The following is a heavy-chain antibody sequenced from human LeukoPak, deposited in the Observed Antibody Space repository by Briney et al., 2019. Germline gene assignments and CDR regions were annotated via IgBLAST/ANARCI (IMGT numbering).Heavy chain of an antibody. J-gene: IGHJ4*02. V-gene: IGHV4-4*02. Sequence: SGTLSLTCAVSGGSISSSNWWSWVRQPPGKGLEWIGEIYHSGSTNYNPSLKSRVTISVDKSKNQFSLKLSSVTAADTAVYYCARVASGSSTSCYDPEQSNFDYWGQGTLVTVSS. D-gene: IGHD2-2*01. CDR2: IYHSGST. CDR3: ARVASGSSTSCYDPEQSNFDY. CDR1: GGSISSSNW.